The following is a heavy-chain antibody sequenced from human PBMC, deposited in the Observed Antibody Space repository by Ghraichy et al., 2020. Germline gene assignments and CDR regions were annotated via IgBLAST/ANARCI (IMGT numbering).Heavy chain of an antibody. CDR2: IYYSGST. D-gene: IGHD1-26*01. CDR1: GGSISSYY. CDR3: ARHFRSRVSDGAFDI. J-gene: IGHJ3*02. V-gene: IGHV4-59*08. Sequence: SETLSLTCTVSGGSISSYYWSWIRQPPGKGLEWIGYIYYSGSTNYNPSLKSRVTISVDTSKNQFSLKLSSVTAGDTAVYYCARHFRSRVSDGAFDIWGQGTMVTVSS.